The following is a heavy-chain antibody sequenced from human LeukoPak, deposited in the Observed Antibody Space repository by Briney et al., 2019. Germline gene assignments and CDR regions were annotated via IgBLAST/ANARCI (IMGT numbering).Heavy chain of an antibody. J-gene: IGHJ4*02. CDR1: GGSISSGTYY. CDR3: ARADCESGGNCHYFNY. V-gene: IGHV4-61*02. CDR2: IYTSGST. Sequence: SQTLSLTCTVSGGSISSGTYYWSWIRQPAGKGLEWIGRIYTSGSTNYNPSLKSRVTISLDTSKNQFSLKLSSVTAADTAVYFCARADCESGGNCHYFNYWGQGTLVTVSS. D-gene: IGHD2-15*01.